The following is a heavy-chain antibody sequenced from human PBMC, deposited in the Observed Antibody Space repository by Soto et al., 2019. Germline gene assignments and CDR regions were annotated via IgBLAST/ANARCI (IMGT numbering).Heavy chain of an antibody. CDR1: GDSISTYY. J-gene: IGHJ5*02. CDR2: IYYTGNT. V-gene: IGHV4-59*01. D-gene: IGHD3-22*01. CDR3: ARYYYDSSGYYYGWFDP. Sequence: SETLSLTCTVSGDSISTYYWSWIRQPPGKGLEWIAYIYYTGNTYYNPSLKSRVTISMDTSKNQFSLKLSSVTAADTAVYYCARYYYDSSGYYYGWFDPWGQGTLVTVS.